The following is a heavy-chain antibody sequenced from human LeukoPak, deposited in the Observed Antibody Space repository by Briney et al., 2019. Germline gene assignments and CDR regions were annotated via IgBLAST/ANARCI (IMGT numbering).Heavy chain of an antibody. J-gene: IGHJ4*02. D-gene: IGHD3-22*01. CDR3: ARDYDSSGYYGY. Sequence: SETLSLTCAVNGGSFSGYYWSWIRQPPGKGLEWSGEINHSGSTNYNPSLKSRVTISVDTSKNQFSLKLSSVTAADTAVYYCARDYDSSGYYGYWGQGTLVTVSP. V-gene: IGHV4-34*01. CDR1: GGSFSGYY. CDR2: INHSGST.